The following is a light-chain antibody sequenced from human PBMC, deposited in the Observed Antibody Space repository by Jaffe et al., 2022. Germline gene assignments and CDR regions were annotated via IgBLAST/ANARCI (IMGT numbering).Light chain of an antibody. CDR2: DVS. V-gene: IGLV2-14*03. CDR3: SSYTPTSTLRV. Sequence: SALTQPASVSGSPGQSITISCTGTANDVGGYNYVSWYQQHPGKAPKLLIYDVSDRPSGVSYRFSGSKSGITASLTISGLQGEDEADYYCSSYTPTSTLRVFGGGTKLTVL. J-gene: IGLJ3*02. CDR1: ANDVGGYNY.